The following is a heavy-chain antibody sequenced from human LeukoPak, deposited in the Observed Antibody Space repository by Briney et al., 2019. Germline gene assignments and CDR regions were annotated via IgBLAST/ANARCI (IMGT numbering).Heavy chain of an antibody. CDR2: IKQDETEK. V-gene: IGHV3-7*03. D-gene: IGHD3-3*01. J-gene: IGHJ4*02. CDR3: VKDFGRIRGTPDS. Sequence: PGGSLRLSCTASGFTFSNFWMGWVRQAPGKGLEWVANIKQDETEKFYLGSVKGRFTISRDNAKNSLYLQMNSLRVEDTALYYCVKDFGRIRGTPDSWGQGTLVTVSS. CDR1: GFTFSNFW.